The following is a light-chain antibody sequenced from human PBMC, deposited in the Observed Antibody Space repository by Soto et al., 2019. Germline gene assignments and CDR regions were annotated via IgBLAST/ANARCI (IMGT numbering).Light chain of an antibody. Sequence: QSALTQPASVSASPGQSITISCTGTSSDVGGYNYVSWYQQHPGKAPKLMIYDVSNRPSGVSDRFSGSKSGNTASLTISGLQAEDEADYYCSSNTSSSTHVFGTGTKLTVL. J-gene: IGLJ1*01. CDR2: DVS. CDR3: SSNTSSSTHV. V-gene: IGLV2-14*01. CDR1: SSDVGGYNY.